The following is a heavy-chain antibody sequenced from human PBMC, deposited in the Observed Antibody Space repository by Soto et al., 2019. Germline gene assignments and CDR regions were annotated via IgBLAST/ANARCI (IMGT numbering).Heavy chain of an antibody. CDR1: GYTFTSYA. Sequence: ASVQVSCKASGYTFTSYAMHWVRQAPGQRLEWMGWINAGNGNTKYSQKFQGRVTITRDTSASTAYMELSSLRSEDTAVYYCANYQTVVTPRYFDYWGQGTLVTVYS. D-gene: IGHD2-21*02. V-gene: IGHV1-3*01. CDR2: INAGNGNT. J-gene: IGHJ4*02. CDR3: ANYQTVVTPRYFDY.